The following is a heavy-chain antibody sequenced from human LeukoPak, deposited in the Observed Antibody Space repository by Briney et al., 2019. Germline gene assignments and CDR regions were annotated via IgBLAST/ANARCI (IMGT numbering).Heavy chain of an antibody. CDR3: ARRGSSSWYGDFDF. J-gene: IGHJ4*02. V-gene: IGHV5-51*01. CDR2: LYPADSDT. Sequence: KVSCKASGYTFTSYWIGWVRQMPGKGLDWMGILYPADSDTRYSPSFQGQVTISADKSISTAYLQWSSLKASDTAIYYCARRGSSSWYGDFDFWGQGTLVTVSS. D-gene: IGHD6-13*01. CDR1: GYTFTSYW.